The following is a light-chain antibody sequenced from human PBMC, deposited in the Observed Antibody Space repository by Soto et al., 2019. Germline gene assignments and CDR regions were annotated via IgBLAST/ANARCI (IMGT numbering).Light chain of an antibody. V-gene: IGKV3-15*01. J-gene: IGKJ1*01. CDR2: GAS. Sequence: EIVMTQSPATLSVSPGERATLSCRASQSVSSNLAWYQQKRGQAPRLLIYGASTRATGIAARFSGSGSGTEFTLTISSLQSEDFAVYYCQQYNNWLWTFGQGTKVEIK. CDR1: QSVSSN. CDR3: QQYNNWLWT.